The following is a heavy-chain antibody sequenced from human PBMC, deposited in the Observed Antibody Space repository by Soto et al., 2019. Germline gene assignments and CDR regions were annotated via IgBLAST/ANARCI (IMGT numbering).Heavy chain of an antibody. CDR1: GYSFTNYW. D-gene: IGHD4-17*01. CDR3: ARTPVLYGDYFDY. Sequence: GESLKISCKGSGYSFTNYWIGWVRQMPGKGLEWMGIIFPGDSDTRYSPSFQGQVTISADKSISTAYLQWSGLKASDTAMYYCARTPVLYGDYFDYWGQGTLVTVSS. J-gene: IGHJ4*02. CDR2: IFPGDSDT. V-gene: IGHV5-51*01.